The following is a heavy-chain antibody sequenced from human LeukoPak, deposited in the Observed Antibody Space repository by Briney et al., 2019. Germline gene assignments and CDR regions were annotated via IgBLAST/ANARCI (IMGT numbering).Heavy chain of an antibody. Sequence: GGSLRLSCAASGFTFSSYAMHWVRQAPGKGLEWVAVISYDGSNKYYADSVKGRFTISRDNSKNTLYLQMNSLRAEDTAVYYCAKGLELSDGYWGQGTLVTVSS. CDR1: GFTFSSYA. D-gene: IGHD3-3*01. CDR3: AKGLELSDGY. CDR2: ISYDGSNK. V-gene: IGHV3-30-3*01. J-gene: IGHJ4*02.